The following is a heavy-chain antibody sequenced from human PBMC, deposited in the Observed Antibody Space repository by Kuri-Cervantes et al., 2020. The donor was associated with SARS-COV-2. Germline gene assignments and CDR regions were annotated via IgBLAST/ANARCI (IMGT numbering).Heavy chain of an antibody. J-gene: IGHJ3*02. V-gene: IGHV1-2*02. CDR2: INPKTGGA. CDR3: VRFRYYDRSRNASDI. D-gene: IGHD3-22*01. CDR1: GYTFSDYY. Sequence: ASVKVSCKASGYTFSDYYIHWVRQAPGQGLEWMGWINPKTGGAKYAQTFQGRVTMTRDTSISTAYMELSRLRSDDTAVYYCVRFRYYDRSRNASDIWGQGTLVTVSS.